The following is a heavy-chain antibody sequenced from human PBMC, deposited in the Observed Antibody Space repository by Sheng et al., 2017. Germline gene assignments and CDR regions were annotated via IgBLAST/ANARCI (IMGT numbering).Heavy chain of an antibody. CDR1: GYTFTGYY. Sequence: QVQLVQSGAEVKKPGASVKVSCKASGYTFTGYYMHWVRQAPGQGLEWMGWINPNSGGTNYAQKFQGRVTMTRDTSISTAYMELSRLRSDDTAVYYCARDLIAAAGKDGRDYWGQGTLVTVSS. CDR3: ARDLIAAAGKDGRDY. CDR2: INPNSGGT. J-gene: IGHJ4*02. V-gene: IGHV1-2*02. D-gene: IGHD6-13*01.